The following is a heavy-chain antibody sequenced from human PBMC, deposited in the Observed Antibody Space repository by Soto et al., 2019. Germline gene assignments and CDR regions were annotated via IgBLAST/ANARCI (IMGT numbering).Heavy chain of an antibody. V-gene: IGHV4-4*02. CDR3: VRAKLNWFDP. J-gene: IGHJ5*02. CDR1: GDSISSSNW. D-gene: IGHD1-1*01. Sequence: QVQLQESGPGLVKPSGTLSPTCGVSGDSISSSNWWTWVRQPPGKGLEWIGEIYRDGSTNYNPSLKRRVTISVDRSKNHFSLRLTSMTAADTAVYYCVRAKLNWFDPWGQGTPVTVSS. CDR2: IYRDGST.